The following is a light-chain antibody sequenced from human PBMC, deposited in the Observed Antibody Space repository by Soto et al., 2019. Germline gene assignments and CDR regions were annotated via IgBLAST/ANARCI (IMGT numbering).Light chain of an antibody. Sequence: DIVMTQFPDSLAVSLGERATINCKSSQSVFDSSNNKNYISWYQQKPGQPPNLLISWSSARASGVPDRFNGGGSGTDFTLTINGLQAEDVAIYYCQQYYSFPFTFGPGTKVDIK. V-gene: IGKV4-1*01. CDR2: WSS. CDR3: QQYYSFPFT. J-gene: IGKJ3*01. CDR1: QSVFDSSNNKNY.